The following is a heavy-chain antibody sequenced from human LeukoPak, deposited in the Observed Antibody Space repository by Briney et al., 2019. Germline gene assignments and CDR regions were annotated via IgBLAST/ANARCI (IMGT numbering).Heavy chain of an antibody. CDR3: EREHTYGGNFYYYYYMDV. J-gene: IGHJ6*03. CDR1: GYTFTGYY. V-gene: IGHV1-2*02. D-gene: IGHD4-23*01. CDR2: INPNSGGT. Sequence: ASVKVSCKASGYTFTGYYMHWVRQAPGQGLECMGWINPNSGGTNYAQKFQGRVTMTRDTSISTAYMELSRLRSDDTAVYYCEREHTYGGNFYYYYYMDVWGKGTTVTVSS.